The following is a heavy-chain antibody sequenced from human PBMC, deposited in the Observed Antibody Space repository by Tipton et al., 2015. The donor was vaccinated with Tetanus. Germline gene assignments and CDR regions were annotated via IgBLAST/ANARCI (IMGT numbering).Heavy chain of an antibody. CDR1: HGSINSGTFY. V-gene: IGHV4-39*01. CDR2: IYYNGNM. Sequence: TLSLTCTVSHGSINSGTFYWDWIRQPPGKGLEWIGNIYYNGNMLENPSLKGRVTLSLDKSKNQFSLNLTSVTAADTAVYYCARQADNWFDPWGPGTRVTVSS. J-gene: IGHJ5*02. CDR3: ARQADNWFDP. D-gene: IGHD2-15*01.